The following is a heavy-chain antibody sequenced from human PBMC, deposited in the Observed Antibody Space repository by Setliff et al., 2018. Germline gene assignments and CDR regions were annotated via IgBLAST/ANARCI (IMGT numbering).Heavy chain of an antibody. CDR2: INHSGST. CDR1: GGSFTYYY. V-gene: IGHV4-34*01. J-gene: IGHJ4*02. Sequence: SETLSLTCAASGGSFTYYYWTWIRQPPGKGLEWIGEINHSGSTKYNPSLKSRVTISIDKSKNTLYLQMNTLRADDTAVYYCAKSRAEWGSSYFDYWGQGTLVTVSS. CDR3: AKSRAEWGSSYFDY. D-gene: IGHD1-26*01.